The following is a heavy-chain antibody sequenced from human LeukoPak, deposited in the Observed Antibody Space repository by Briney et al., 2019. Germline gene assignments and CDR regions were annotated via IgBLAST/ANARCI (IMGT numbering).Heavy chain of an antibody. CDR2: INPNSGGT. D-gene: IGHD3-22*01. CDR1: GYTFTGYY. J-gene: IGHJ4*02. Sequence: ASVKVSCKASGYTFTGYYMHWVRQAPGQGLEWMGQINPNSGGTNYAQNFQGRVTMTRDTSISTAYMELSRLRSDDTAVYYCARGEYYHDSSGYYEGDYWGQGTLVTVSS. V-gene: IGHV1-2*06. CDR3: ARGEYYHDSSGYYEGDY.